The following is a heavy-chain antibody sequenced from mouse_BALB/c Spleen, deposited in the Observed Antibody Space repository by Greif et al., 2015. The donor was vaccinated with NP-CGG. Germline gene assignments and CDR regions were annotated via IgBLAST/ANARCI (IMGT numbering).Heavy chain of an antibody. CDR2: IDPANGNT. CDR1: GFNIKDTY. Sequence: VQLQQSGAELVKPGASVKLSCTASGFNIKDTYMHWVKQRPEQGLEWIGRIDPANGNTKYDPKFQGKATITADTSSNTAYLQLSSLTSEDTAVYYCARNPFYGNYVGAMDYWGQGTSVTVSS. D-gene: IGHD2-10*01. J-gene: IGHJ4*01. V-gene: IGHV14-3*02. CDR3: ARNPFYGNYVGAMDY.